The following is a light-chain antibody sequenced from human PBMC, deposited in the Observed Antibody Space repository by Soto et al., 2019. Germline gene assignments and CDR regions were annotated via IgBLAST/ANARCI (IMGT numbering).Light chain of an antibody. CDR2: GTS. CDR3: QQYGSSPRT. Sequence: DIVFTHSPGTLSLSPGQRATLSCMSSQNVGSRYLAWYQQKPGQAPRLLIYGTSNRDTGIQDRFSGSGSGTDFSLTISSLEPGGIAVYYCQQYGSSPRTFGQGTKVDIK. V-gene: IGKV3-20*01. J-gene: IGKJ1*01. CDR1: QNVGSRY.